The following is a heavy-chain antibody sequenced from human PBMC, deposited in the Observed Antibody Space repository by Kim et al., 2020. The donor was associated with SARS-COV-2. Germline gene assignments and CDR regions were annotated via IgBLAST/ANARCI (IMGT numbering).Heavy chain of an antibody. CDR2: IDPSDSYT. Sequence: GESLKISCKGSGYSFTSYWISWVRQMPGKGLEWMGRIDPSDSYTNYSPSFQGHVTISADKSISTAYLQWSSLKASDTAMYYCASSVYCSSTSCHPRGGNWFDPWGQGTLVTVSS. J-gene: IGHJ5*02. CDR3: ASSVYCSSTSCHPRGGNWFDP. CDR1: GYSFTSYW. D-gene: IGHD2-2*01. V-gene: IGHV5-10-1*01.